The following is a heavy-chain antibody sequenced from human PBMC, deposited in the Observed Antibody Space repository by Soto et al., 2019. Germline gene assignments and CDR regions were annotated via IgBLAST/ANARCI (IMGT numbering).Heavy chain of an antibody. J-gene: IGHJ6*02. CDR1: GYTFTSYY. D-gene: IGHD6-13*01. CDR2: INPSGGST. CDR3: ARGVSIAAAGYGMDV. Sequence: QVQLVQSGAEVKKPGASVKVSCKASGYTFTSYYMHWVRQAPGQGLEWMGIINPSGGSTSYAQKFQGRVTMTMDTSTSTVYMELSSLRSEDTAVYYCARGVSIAAAGYGMDVWGQGTTVTVSS. V-gene: IGHV1-46*01.